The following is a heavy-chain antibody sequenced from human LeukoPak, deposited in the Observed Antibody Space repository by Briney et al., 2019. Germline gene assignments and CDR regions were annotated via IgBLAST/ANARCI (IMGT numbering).Heavy chain of an antibody. CDR3: ARYGGYGYDSSGYHSAGLIDP. CDR1: GGSISSYY. Sequence: TSETLSLTCTVSGGSISSYYWSWIRQPPGKGLEWIGYIYYSGSTNYNPSLKSRVTISVDTSKNQFSLKLSSVTAADTAVYYCARYGGYGYDSSGYHSAGLIDPWGQGTLVTVSS. CDR2: IYYSGST. D-gene: IGHD3-22*01. V-gene: IGHV4-59*08. J-gene: IGHJ5*02.